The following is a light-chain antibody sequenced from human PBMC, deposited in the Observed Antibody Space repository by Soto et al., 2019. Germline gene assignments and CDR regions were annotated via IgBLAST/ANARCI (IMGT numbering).Light chain of an antibody. CDR2: SES. J-gene: IGKJ2*01. Sequence: EIVMTQSPATLSVSPGERASLSCRASQSVGSSLACYEQTAGQAPRLIIYSESTRAPGIPDRLSGSVSGTEFPLTISSLQSEDCAVYSCQQYTNWPYTFGQGTKLEIK. CDR3: QQYTNWPYT. V-gene: IGKV3-15*01. CDR1: QSVGSS.